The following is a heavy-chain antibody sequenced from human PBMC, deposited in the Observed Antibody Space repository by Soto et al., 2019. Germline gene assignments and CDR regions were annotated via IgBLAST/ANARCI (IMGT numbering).Heavy chain of an antibody. CDR1: GGSIGSSSYY. D-gene: IGHD4-17*01. Sequence: ASETLSLTCTVSGGSIGSSSYYWGWIRQPPGKGLEWIGSIYYSGSTYYNPSLKSRVTISVDTSKNQFSLKLSSVTAADTAVYYCARDLDYGDYAPFEYWGQGALVTVSS. V-gene: IGHV4-39*02. J-gene: IGHJ4*02. CDR2: IYYSGST. CDR3: ARDLDYGDYAPFEY.